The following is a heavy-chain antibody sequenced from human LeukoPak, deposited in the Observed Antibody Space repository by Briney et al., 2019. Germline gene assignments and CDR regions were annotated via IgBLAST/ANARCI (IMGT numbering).Heavy chain of an antibody. V-gene: IGHV3-21*01. D-gene: IGHD3-16*02. CDR1: GFTFSSYS. Sequence: GGSLRLSCAASGFTFSSYSMNWVRQAPGKGLEWVSSISSSSSYIYHAESVKGRFTISRDNAKNSLNLQMNSLRAEDTAVYYCARGGIYDYVWGSYRPLDYWGQGTLATVSS. CDR3: ARGGIYDYVWGSYRPLDY. CDR2: ISSSSSYI. J-gene: IGHJ4*02.